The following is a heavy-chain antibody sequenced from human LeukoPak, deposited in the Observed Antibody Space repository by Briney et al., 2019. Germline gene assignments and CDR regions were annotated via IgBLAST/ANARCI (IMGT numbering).Heavy chain of an antibody. CDR3: TTESLIAAGYYFDY. V-gene: IGHV3-15*01. Sequence: GGSLRLSCAASGFTFSNAWMSWVRQAPGKGLEWVGRIKSKTDGGTTDYAAPVKGRFTISRDDSKNTLYLQINSLKTEDTAVYYCTTESLIAAGYYFDYWGQGTLVTVSS. D-gene: IGHD6-13*01. CDR2: IKSKTDGGTT. CDR1: GFTFSNAW. J-gene: IGHJ4*02.